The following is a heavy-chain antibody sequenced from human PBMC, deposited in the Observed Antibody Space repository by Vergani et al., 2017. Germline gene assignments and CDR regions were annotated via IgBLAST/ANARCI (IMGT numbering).Heavy chain of an antibody. V-gene: IGHV3-48*04. D-gene: IGHD3-10*01. CDR3: ARDRGEFDA. CDR2: ISSSSSTI. Sequence: EVQLVESGGGLVQPGGSLRLSCAASGFTFSSYSMNWVRQAPGKGLEWVSHISSSSSTIYYADSVKGRFTISRDNAKNSLYLQMNSLRAEDTAVYYCARDRGEFDAWGQGTLVTVSS. CDR1: GFTFSSYS. J-gene: IGHJ5*02.